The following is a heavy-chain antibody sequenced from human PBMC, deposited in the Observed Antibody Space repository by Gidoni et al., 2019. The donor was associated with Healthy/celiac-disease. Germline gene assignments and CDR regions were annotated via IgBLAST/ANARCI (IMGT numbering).Heavy chain of an antibody. CDR2: IYTSGST. V-gene: IGHV4-4*07. CDR1: GGSISSYY. CDR3: ARDLTVVATGGYYYYGMDV. D-gene: IGHD5-12*01. J-gene: IGHJ6*02. Sequence: QVQLQESGPGLVKPSETLSLTCTVSGGSISSYYWSWIRQPAGKGLEWIGRIYTSGSTNYNPSRKSRVTMSVDTSKNQFSLKLSSVTAADTAVYYCARDLTVVATGGYYYYGMDVWGQGTTVTVSS.